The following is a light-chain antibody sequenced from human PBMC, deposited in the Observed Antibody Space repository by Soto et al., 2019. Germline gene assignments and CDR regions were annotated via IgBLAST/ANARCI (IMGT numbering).Light chain of an antibody. CDR3: QQYAGAPCT. J-gene: IGKJ1*01. CDR2: AAN. V-gene: IGKV3-20*01. CDR1: QSVTSNY. Sequence: EIVLTQSPGTLSVSPGERAALSCKASQSVTSNYLAWYQQRPGQAPRLLIYAANRRATGSPARLTGSGSGTDFNLTISSLEPEDSALYSCQQYAGAPCTFGQGTRVEIK.